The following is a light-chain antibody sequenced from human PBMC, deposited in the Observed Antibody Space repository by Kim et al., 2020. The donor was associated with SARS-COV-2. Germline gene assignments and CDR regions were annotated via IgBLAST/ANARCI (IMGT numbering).Light chain of an antibody. CDR1: NIGSKS. V-gene: IGLV3-21*04. CDR3: QVWDSSSDHPV. Sequence: APGKTARITCGGHNIGSKSVHWYQQHPGQAPVLVIYYDSDRPSGIPERFSGSNSGNTATLTISRVEAGDEADYYCQVWDSSSDHPVFGGGTKLTVL. J-gene: IGLJ3*02. CDR2: YDS.